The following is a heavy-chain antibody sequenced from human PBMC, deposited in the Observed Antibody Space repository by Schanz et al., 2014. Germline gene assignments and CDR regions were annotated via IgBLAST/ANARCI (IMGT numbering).Heavy chain of an antibody. D-gene: IGHD1-20*01. J-gene: IGHJ6*02. CDR1: GFTFSNCD. CDR2: TSYDGSQK. Sequence: VHLEESGGGLVQPGGSQRLSCAVSGFTFSNCDMTWVRQAPGKGMEWVAVTSYDGSQKYYTDSVKGRFTISRDNAKNSLSLQMNALRDDDTAVYYCARDNNWNDGLYYHYGMDVWGQGTTVTVSS. V-gene: IGHV3-33*08. CDR3: ARDNNWNDGLYYHYGMDV.